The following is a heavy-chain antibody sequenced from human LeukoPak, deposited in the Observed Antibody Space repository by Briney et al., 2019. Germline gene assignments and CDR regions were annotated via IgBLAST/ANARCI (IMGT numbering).Heavy chain of an antibody. CDR3: ARTVVGAAAYGGYFDY. J-gene: IGHJ4*02. Sequence: ASVKVSCKASGGTFSSYAISCVRQAPGQGLEWMGGIIPIFGTANYAQKFQGRVTITADKSTSTAYMELSSLRSEDTAVYYCARTVVGAAAYGGYFDYWGQGTLVTVSS. D-gene: IGHD6-13*01. V-gene: IGHV1-69*06. CDR1: GGTFSSYA. CDR2: IIPIFGTA.